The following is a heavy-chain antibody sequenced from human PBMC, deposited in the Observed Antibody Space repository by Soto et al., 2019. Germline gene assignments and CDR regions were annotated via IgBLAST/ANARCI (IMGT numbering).Heavy chain of an antibody. CDR2: IYSGGST. CDR3: ARAREPEYSSSIFFDY. J-gene: IGHJ4*02. CDR1: GLTVSRTQ. Sequence: VGSLRLSCAVSGLTVSRTQMSWVRQAPGKGLQWVSVIYSGGSTYYANAVKGRFTISRDISENTVYLELDKLTVGDTAVYYCARAREPEYSSSIFFDYWGRGTLVTVSS. D-gene: IGHD6-6*01. V-gene: IGHV3-53*01.